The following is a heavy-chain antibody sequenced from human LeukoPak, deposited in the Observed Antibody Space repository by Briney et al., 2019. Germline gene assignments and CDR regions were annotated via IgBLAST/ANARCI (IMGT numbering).Heavy chain of an antibody. CDR1: GGSISSSSYY. V-gene: IGHV4-39*07. D-gene: IGHD3-22*01. J-gene: IGHJ3*02. CDR2: IYYSGST. CDR3: ARETYYYDSSGSVDAFDI. Sequence: SETLSLTCTVSGGSISSSSYYWGWIRQPPGKGLEWIGSIYYSGSTYYNPSLKSRVTISVDTSKNQFSLKLSSVTAADTAVYYCARETYYYDSSGSVDAFDIWGQGTMVTVSS.